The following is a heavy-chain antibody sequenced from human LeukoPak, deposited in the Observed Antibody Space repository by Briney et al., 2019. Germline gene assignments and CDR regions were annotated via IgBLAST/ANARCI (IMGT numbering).Heavy chain of an antibody. D-gene: IGHD1-26*01. CDR3: AAGIVGGYYYYYMDV. V-gene: IGHV1-58*02. CDR2: IVVGSGNT. Sequence: SVKVSCKASGFTFTSSAMQRVRQARGQRLEWIGWIVVGSGNTNYAQKFQERVTITRDMSTSTAYMELSSLGSEDTAVYYCAAGIVGGYYYYYMDVWGKGTTVTVSS. CDR1: GFTFTSSA. J-gene: IGHJ6*03.